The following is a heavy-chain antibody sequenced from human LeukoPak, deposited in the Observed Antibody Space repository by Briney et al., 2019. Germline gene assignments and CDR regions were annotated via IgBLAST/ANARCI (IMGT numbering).Heavy chain of an antibody. CDR2: IYPGDSDT. CDR1: GSRFTSYW. V-gene: IGHV5-51*01. D-gene: IGHD3-22*01. J-gene: IGHJ3*02. Sequence: GESLEISCKGSGSRFTSYWIGWVRQMPGKGLEWMGIIYPGDSDTRYSPSFQGQVTISADKSISTAYLQWSSLKASDTAMYYCARPSTYYYDSSGYYYERGAFDIWGQGTMVTVSS. CDR3: ARPSTYYYDSSGYYYERGAFDI.